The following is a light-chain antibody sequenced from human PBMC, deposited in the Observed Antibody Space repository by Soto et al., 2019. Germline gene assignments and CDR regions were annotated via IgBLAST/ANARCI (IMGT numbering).Light chain of an antibody. CDR1: QRFSSY. CDR2: DAS. Sequence: EIGLTQSPATLYLSTGERATLSCRASQRFSSYLAWYQQKPGQAPRLLIYDASNMATGIPARFSGSGSGTDFTLSISSLEPEDFAVYYCQQRSNGPITFGQGTRLEIK. V-gene: IGKV3-11*01. CDR3: QQRSNGPIT. J-gene: IGKJ5*01.